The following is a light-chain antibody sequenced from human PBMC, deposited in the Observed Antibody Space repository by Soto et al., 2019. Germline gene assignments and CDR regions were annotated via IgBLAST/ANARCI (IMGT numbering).Light chain of an antibody. V-gene: IGLV2-14*01. Sequence: QSALTQPASVSGSPGHSITISCTGTSSDVGTYNYVSWYQQHAGKAPKLIIYEVSSRPSGVSSRFSGSKSVNTASLTIYGSQAEAEADFYCSSYTGDNTWVFGGGTTLTVL. CDR1: SSDVGTYNY. J-gene: IGLJ3*02. CDR3: SSYTGDNTWV. CDR2: EVS.